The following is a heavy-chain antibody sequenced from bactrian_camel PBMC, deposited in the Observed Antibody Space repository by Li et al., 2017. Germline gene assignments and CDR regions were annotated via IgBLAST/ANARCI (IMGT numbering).Heavy chain of an antibody. CDR3: ATFRRTTGAGCDGCLVPDFFRY. CDR2: LRTGRGLI. D-gene: IGHD5*01. CDR1: GYTITNYVRFYC. V-gene: IGHV3S1*01. J-gene: IGHJ6*01. Sequence: HVQLVESGGGSVQSGGSLRLSCRRSGYTITNYVRFYCMGWFRQAPGKEREGVACLRTGRGLIWYADSLEDRFTISQDNAKQSLNLQMTNLKPDDTGVYSRATFRRTTGAGCDGCLVPDFFRYWGQGTQVTVS.